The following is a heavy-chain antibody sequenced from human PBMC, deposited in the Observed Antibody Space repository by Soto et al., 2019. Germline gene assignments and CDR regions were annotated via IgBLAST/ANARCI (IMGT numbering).Heavy chain of an antibody. CDR2: IYYSGST. CDR1: GGPISSGGYY. CDR3: ARDHGRGVATIDY. Sequence: PSETLSLTCTVSGGPISSGGYYWSWIRQHPGKGLEWIGYIYYSGSTYYNPSLKSRVTISVDTSKNQFSLKLSSVTAADTAVYYCARDHGRGVATIDYWGQGTLVTVSS. D-gene: IGHD5-12*01. V-gene: IGHV4-31*03. J-gene: IGHJ4*02.